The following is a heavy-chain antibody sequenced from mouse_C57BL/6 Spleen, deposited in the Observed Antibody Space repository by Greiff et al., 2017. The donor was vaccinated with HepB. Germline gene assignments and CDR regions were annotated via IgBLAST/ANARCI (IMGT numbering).Heavy chain of an antibody. Sequence: VQLVESGPGLVQPSQSLSITCTVSGFSLTSYGVHWVRQSPGKGLEWLGGIWSGGSTDYNAAFISRLSISKDNSKSQVFFKMNSLQADDTAIYYCAREGLLRWLWYFDVWGTGTTVTVSS. CDR1: GFSLTSYG. CDR2: IWSGGST. CDR3: AREGLLRWLWYFDV. V-gene: IGHV2-2*01. J-gene: IGHJ1*03. D-gene: IGHD1-1*01.